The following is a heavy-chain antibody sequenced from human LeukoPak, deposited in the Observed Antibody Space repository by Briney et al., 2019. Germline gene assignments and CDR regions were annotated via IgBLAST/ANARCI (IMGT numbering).Heavy chain of an antibody. D-gene: IGHD3-16*02. CDR2: IYWDDDK. V-gene: IGHV2-5*02. CDR1: GFSLSTSGVG. Sequence: SGPTLVKPTQTLTLTCTFSGFSLSTSGVGVGWIRQPPGKALEWLALIYWDDDKRYRPSLKSRLTITKDTSKNQVVLTMTNMDPVDTATYYCARTLVDYVWGSYRYTGFDYWGQGTLVTVSS. CDR3: ARTLVDYVWGSYRYTGFDY. J-gene: IGHJ4*02.